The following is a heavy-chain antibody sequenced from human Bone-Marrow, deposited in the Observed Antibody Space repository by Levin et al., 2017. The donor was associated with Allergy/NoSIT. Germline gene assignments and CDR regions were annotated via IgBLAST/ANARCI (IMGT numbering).Heavy chain of an antibody. CDR1: GFTFSSYG. D-gene: IGHD6-19*01. Sequence: GESLKISCAASGFTFSSYGMHWVRQAPGKGLEWVAVIWYDGSNKYYADSVKGRFTISRDNSKNTLYLQMNSLRAEDTAVYYCARAVIGIAVALFDPWGQGTLVTVSS. CDR3: ARAVIGIAVALFDP. V-gene: IGHV3-33*01. J-gene: IGHJ5*02. CDR2: IWYDGSNK.